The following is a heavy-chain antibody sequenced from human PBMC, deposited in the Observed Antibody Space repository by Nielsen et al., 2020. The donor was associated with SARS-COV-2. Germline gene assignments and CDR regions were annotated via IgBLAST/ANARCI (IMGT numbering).Heavy chain of an antibody. CDR3: ATSGYSSGWIF. Sequence: GGSLRLSCAASGFTFSSYWMSWVRQAPGKGLEWVANIKQDGSEKYYVDSVKGRFTISRDNAKNSLYLQMNSLRTEDTAVYYCATSGYSSGWIFWGQGTLVTVSS. V-gene: IGHV3-7*01. CDR1: GFTFSSYW. CDR2: IKQDGSEK. D-gene: IGHD6-19*01. J-gene: IGHJ4*02.